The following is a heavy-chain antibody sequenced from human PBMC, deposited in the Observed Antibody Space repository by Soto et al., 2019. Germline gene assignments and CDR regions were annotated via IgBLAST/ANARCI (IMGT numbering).Heavy chain of an antibody. CDR2: ISYDGSNK. V-gene: IGHV3-30*18. Sequence: GGSLRLSCAASGFTFSSYGMHWVRQAPGKGLEWVAVISYDGSNKYYADSVKGRFTISRDNSKNTLYLQMNSLRAEDTAVYYCAKAPGTYDFWSGPDLDYWGQGTLVTVSS. J-gene: IGHJ4*02. CDR3: AKAPGTYDFWSGPDLDY. D-gene: IGHD3-3*01. CDR1: GFTFSSYG.